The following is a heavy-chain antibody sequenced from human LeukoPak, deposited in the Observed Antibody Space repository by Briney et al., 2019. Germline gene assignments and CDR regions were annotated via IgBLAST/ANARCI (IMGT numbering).Heavy chain of an antibody. CDR3: AREGWMATKSPFDY. D-gene: IGHD5-24*01. Sequence: PGVSLRLSCSASGFTFSSFWMHWVRQAPGKSLVWVSHINSDGFSTKYADSVKGRITISRDNAKNTVYLHMNSLRAEDTAVYYCAREGWMATKSPFDYWGQGTLVTVS. J-gene: IGHJ4*02. V-gene: IGHV3-74*03. CDR1: GFTFSSFW. CDR2: INSDGFST.